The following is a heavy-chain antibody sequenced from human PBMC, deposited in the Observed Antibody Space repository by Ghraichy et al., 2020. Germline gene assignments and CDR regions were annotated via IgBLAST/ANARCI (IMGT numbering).Heavy chain of an antibody. D-gene: IGHD2-2*01. J-gene: IGHJ6*03. CDR3: ARGHIVVVPAIPSYYMDV. Sequence: SQTLSLTCAVYGGSFSGYYWSWIRQPPGKGLEWIGEINHSGSTNYNPSLKSRVTISVDTSKNQFSLKLSSVTAADTAMYYCARGHIVVVPAIPSYYMDVWGKGTTVTVSS. CDR2: INHSGST. CDR1: GGSFSGYY. V-gene: IGHV4-34*01.